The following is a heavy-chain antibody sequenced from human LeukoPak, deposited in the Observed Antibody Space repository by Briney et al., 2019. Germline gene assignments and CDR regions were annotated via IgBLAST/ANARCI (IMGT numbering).Heavy chain of an antibody. V-gene: IGHV3-30*02. CDR1: GFTFSSYD. CDR2: IRYDGSNK. J-gene: IGHJ4*02. Sequence: PGGSLRLSCAASGFTFSSYDIHWVRQAPGKGLEWVAFIRYDGSNKYYADSVRGRFTISRDNSKNTLYLQMNSLRAEDTAVYYCARDSDWNDGLGYWGQGTLVTVSS. D-gene: IGHD1-1*01. CDR3: ARDSDWNDGLGY.